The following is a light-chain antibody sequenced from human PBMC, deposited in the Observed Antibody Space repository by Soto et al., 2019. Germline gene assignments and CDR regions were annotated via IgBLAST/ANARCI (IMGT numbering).Light chain of an antibody. V-gene: IGKV1-5*03. Sequence: ASVGDSVSINCRASQSISAWLAWYQQKPGKAPRLLIYKASTLEIGVPSRFSGSGSGTEFTLTISSLQPDDVAIYYCQQYNDYSWTFGQGTKVDIK. CDR3: QQYNDYSWT. CDR2: KAS. CDR1: QSISAW. J-gene: IGKJ1*01.